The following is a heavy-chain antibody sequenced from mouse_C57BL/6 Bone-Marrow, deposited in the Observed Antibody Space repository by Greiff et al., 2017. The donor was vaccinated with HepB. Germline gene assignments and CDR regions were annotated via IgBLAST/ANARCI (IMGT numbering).Heavy chain of an antibody. J-gene: IGHJ2*01. CDR1: GYSITSGYY. CDR2: ISYDGSN. Sequence: EVQRVESGPGLVKPSQSLSLTCSVTGYSITSGYYWNWIRQFPGNKLEWMGYISYDGSNNYNPSLKNRISITRDTSKNQFFLKLNSVTTEDTATYYCAREEGLTGTDFDYGGQGTTLTVSA. CDR3: AREEGLTGTDFDY. D-gene: IGHD4-1*01. V-gene: IGHV3-6*01.